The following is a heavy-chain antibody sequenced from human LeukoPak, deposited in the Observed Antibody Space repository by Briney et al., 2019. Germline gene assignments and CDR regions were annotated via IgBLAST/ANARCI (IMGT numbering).Heavy chain of an antibody. CDR1: GGSISSYY. Sequence: PSATLSLTCTVSGGSISSYYWSWIRQPPGKGREWIGYIYYSGSTNYNPSLKSRVTISVDTSKNQFSLKLSSVTAADTAVYYCAGTTLDYYDSSGSYAFDIWGQGTMVTVSS. J-gene: IGHJ3*02. CDR3: AGTTLDYYDSSGSYAFDI. D-gene: IGHD3-22*01. CDR2: IYYSGST. V-gene: IGHV4-59*01.